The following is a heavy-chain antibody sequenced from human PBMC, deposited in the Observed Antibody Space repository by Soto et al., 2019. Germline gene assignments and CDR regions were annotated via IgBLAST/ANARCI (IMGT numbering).Heavy chain of an antibody. V-gene: IGHV3-48*03. CDR2: IGRGGSDI. J-gene: IGHJ6*02. CDR3: ARLTRDKYYYGMDV. Sequence: GGSLRLSCAASGFTFSSYEMNWVRQAPGKGLEWLSYIGRGGSDIYYADSVKGRFTISRDNAKNSLYLQMNSLRAEDTAVYYCARLTRDKYYYGMDVWGQGTTVTVS. D-gene: IGHD2-15*01. CDR1: GFTFSSYE.